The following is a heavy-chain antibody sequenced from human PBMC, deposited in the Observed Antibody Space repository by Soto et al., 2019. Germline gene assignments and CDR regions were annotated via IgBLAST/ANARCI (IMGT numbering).Heavy chain of an antibody. CDR3: ARVIWSGHLTSDL. D-gene: IGHD3-3*01. J-gene: IGHJ5*02. Sequence: EVQVVESGGGLVQPGGSLRLSCAASGFTFSSNSMNWVRQAPGKGLEWISYISSSSSTIYAASVKGRFTISRDNAKNSLYLQMNSLRDENTAVYYCARVIWSGHLTSDLWGQGTRVTVSS. V-gene: IGHV3-48*02. CDR2: ISSSSSTI. CDR1: GFTFSSNS.